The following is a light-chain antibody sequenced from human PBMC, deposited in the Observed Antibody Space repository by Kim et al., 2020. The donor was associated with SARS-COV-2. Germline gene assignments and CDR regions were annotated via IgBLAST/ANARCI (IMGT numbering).Light chain of an antibody. CDR2: QDN. Sequence: VFTGQRANITCSGDKLGDKCASWYQQKSGKSPVLVIYQDNKRPTGSPERFSGSNSGNTATLTISGTQAMDEADYYCQAWDSSTYVFGPGTEVTVL. V-gene: IGLV3-1*01. CDR3: QAWDSSTYV. CDR1: KLGDKC. J-gene: IGLJ1*01.